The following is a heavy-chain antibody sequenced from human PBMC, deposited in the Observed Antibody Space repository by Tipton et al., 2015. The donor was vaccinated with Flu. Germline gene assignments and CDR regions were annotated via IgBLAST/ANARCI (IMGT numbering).Heavy chain of an antibody. Sequence: TLSLTCTVSGGSISSSSYYWGWIRQPPGKGLEWIGSIYYSGSTYYNPSLKSRVTISVDTSKNQFSLKLSSVTAADTAVYYCAREGARRSYYYYYGMDVWGQGTTVTVSS. J-gene: IGHJ6*02. CDR1: GGSISSSSYY. D-gene: IGHD6-6*01. CDR2: IYYSGST. CDR3: AREGARRSYYYYYGMDV. V-gene: IGHV4-39*07.